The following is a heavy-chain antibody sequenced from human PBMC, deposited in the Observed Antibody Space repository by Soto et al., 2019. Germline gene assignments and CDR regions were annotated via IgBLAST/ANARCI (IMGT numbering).Heavy chain of an antibody. CDR3: ARSQAEVTGGGMDV. V-gene: IGHV3-13*01. CDR1: GFSFSSYD. Sequence: GRSLRLSCAASGFSFSSYDMHWARQATGKGLEWVSAIGTAGDTYYPGSVKGRFTISRENAKNSLYIQMNSLRAGDTAVYYCARSQAEVTGGGMDVWGQGTTVTVSS. D-gene: IGHD4-4*01. J-gene: IGHJ6*02. CDR2: IGTAGDT.